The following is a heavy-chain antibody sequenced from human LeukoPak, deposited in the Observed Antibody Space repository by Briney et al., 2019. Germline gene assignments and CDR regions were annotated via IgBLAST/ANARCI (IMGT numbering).Heavy chain of an antibody. V-gene: IGHV4-59*01. D-gene: IGHD5-24*01. CDR3: ARAYRGRGMATTIDY. CDR2: IYYSGST. CDR1: GGSISSYY. Sequence: SQTLSLTCTVSGGSISSYYWSWIRQPPGKGLEGIGYIYYSGSTNYNPSLKSRVTISVDTSKNQFSLKLSSVTAADTAVYYCARAYRGRGMATTIDYWGQGTLVTVSS. J-gene: IGHJ4*02.